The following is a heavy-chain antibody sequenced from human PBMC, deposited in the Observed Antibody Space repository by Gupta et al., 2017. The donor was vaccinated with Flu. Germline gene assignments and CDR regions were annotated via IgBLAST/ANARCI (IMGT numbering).Heavy chain of an antibody. CDR2: IQAGNGKE. CDR3: ARANSPVPAAIRGDYYYYYMDV. J-gene: IGHJ6*03. Sequence: QVQLVQPGPEVKKPGASVKVSCKAFGYTFTSSALTWVRQAPGQWLTGMAWIQAGNGKERYSQKFHGRVTITRDTSASTAYMELSSLRSEDTAVYYCARANSPVPAAIRGDYYYYYMDVWGKGTTVTVSS. CDR1: GYTFTSSA. D-gene: IGHD2-2*02. V-gene: IGHV1-3*01.